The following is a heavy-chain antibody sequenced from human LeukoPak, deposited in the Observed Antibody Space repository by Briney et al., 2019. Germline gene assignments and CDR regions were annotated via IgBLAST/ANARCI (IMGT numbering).Heavy chain of an antibody. D-gene: IGHD3-22*01. CDR2: IYYSGST. V-gene: IGHV4-59*08. CDR1: GGSISNYY. Sequence: PSETLSLTCTVSGGSISNYYWSWIRQPPGKGLEWIGYIYYSGSTNYNPSLKSRVTISVDTSKNQFSLKLSSVTAADTAVYYCASLYYYDSGTYSYYFDYWGQGTLVTVSS. CDR3: ASLYYYDSGTYSYYFDY. J-gene: IGHJ4*02.